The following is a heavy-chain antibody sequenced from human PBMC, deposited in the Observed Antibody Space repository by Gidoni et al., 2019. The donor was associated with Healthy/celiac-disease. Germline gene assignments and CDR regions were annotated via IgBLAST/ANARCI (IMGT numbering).Heavy chain of an antibody. J-gene: IGHJ4*02. CDR1: GFTFSNAW. V-gene: IGHV3-15*01. CDR2: IKSKTDGGTT. CDR3: TTGPIFWGSYRYTPDY. D-gene: IGHD3-16*02. Sequence: EVQLVESGGGLVKPGGSLRLSCAASGFTFSNAWLSWVRQAPGKGLEWVGRIKSKTDGGTTDYAAPVKGRFTISRDDSKNTLYLQMNSLKTEDTAVYYCTTGPIFWGSYRYTPDYWGQGTLVTVSS.